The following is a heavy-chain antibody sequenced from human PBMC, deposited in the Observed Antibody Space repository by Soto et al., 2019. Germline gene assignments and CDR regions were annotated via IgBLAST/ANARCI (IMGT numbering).Heavy chain of an antibody. CDR1: GYTFTGYY. CDR3: ARLLSSSWLYYYYGMDD. Sequence: QVQLVQSGAEVKKPGASVKVSCKASGYTFTGYYMHWVRQAPGQGLEWMGWINPNSGGTNYAQKFQGRVTMTRDTSVSTDYMELSRLRSDDTAVYYCARLLSSSWLYYYYGMDDWGQGTTVTVSS. J-gene: IGHJ6*02. CDR2: INPNSGGT. V-gene: IGHV1-2*02. D-gene: IGHD6-13*01.